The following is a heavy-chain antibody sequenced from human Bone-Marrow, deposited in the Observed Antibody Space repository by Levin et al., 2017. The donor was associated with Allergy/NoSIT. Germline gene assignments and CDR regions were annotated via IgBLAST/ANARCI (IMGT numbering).Heavy chain of an antibody. J-gene: IGHJ5*02. V-gene: IGHV1-2*06. D-gene: IGHD6-13*01. Sequence: GESLKISCKASGFTFTIYDIHWVRQAPGQGLEWVGRLNPNTGGTDSSPPFLGRVTMTRDTSTTTAFMELTRLRPDDTAIYYCARETIAAPPYNWFDTWGQGALVTVSS. CDR1: GFTFTIYD. CDR3: ARETIAAPPYNWFDT. CDR2: LNPNTGGT.